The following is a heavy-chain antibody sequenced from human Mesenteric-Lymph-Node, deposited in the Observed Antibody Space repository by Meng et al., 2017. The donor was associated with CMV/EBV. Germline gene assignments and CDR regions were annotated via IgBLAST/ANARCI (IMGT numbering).Heavy chain of an antibody. J-gene: IGHJ4*02. CDR1: GFTFSSYS. V-gene: IGHV3-21*01. CDR3: ARDCSSTSCYNNY. Sequence: GRSLRLSCAASGFTFSSYSMNWVRQAPGKGLEWVSSISSSSSYIYYADSVKGRFTISRDNAKNSLYLQMNSLRAEDTAVYYCARDCSSTSCYNNYWGQGTLVTVSS. D-gene: IGHD2-2*02. CDR2: ISSSSSYI.